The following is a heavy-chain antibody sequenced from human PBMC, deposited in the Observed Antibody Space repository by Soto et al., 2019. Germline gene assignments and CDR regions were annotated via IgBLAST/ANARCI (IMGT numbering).Heavy chain of an antibody. V-gene: IGHV3-23*01. CDR3: AKGLAYGFGELSDWFDP. D-gene: IGHD3-10*01. J-gene: IGHJ5*02. CDR2: ISGSGGST. CDR1: GFTFSSYA. Sequence: GGSLRLSCAASGFTFSSYAMSWVRQAPGKGLEWVSAISGSGGSTYYADSVKGRFTISRDNSKNTLYLQMNSLRAEDTAVYYCAKGLAYGFGELSDWFDPWGQGTLVTVSS.